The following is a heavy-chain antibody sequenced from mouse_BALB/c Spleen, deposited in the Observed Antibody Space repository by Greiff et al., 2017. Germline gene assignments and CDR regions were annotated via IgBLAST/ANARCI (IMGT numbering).Heavy chain of an antibody. D-gene: IGHD2-1*01. V-gene: IGHV1-7*01. CDR2: INPSTGYT. CDR3: ARCDLLWSYYAMDY. J-gene: IGHJ4*01. CDR1: GYTFTSYW. Sequence: VQLQQSGAELAKPGASVKMSCKASGYTFTSYWMHWVKQRPGQGLEWIGYINPSTGYTEYNQKFKDKATLTADKSSSTAYMQLSSLTSEDAAVYYCARCDLLWSYYAMDYWGQGTSVTVSS.